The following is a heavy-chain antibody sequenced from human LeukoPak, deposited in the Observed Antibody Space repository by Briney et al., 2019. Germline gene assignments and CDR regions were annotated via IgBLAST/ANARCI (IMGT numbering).Heavy chain of an antibody. Sequence: GGSLRLSCAASGFTFSSYEMNWVRQAPGKGLEWVSYISSSGSTIYYADSVKGRFTISRDNAKNSLYLQMNSLRAEDTAVYYCARGMEGYYFDYWGQGTLVTVSS. J-gene: IGHJ4*02. CDR3: ARGMEGYYFDY. CDR2: ISSSGSTI. V-gene: IGHV3-48*03. D-gene: IGHD6-13*01. CDR1: GFTFSSYE.